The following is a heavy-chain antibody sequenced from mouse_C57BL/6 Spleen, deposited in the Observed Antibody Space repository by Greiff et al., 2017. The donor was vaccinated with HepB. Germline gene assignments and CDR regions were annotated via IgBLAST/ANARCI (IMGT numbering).Heavy chain of an antibody. CDR3: ARSGDYDEGWYFDV. V-gene: IGHV1-18*01. D-gene: IGHD2-4*01. CDR1: GYTFTDYN. CDR2: INPNNGGT. Sequence: EVQLQQSGPELVKPGASVKIPCKASGYTFTDYNMDWVKQSHGKSLEWIGDINPNNGGTIYNQKFKGKATLTVEKSSSTAYMELRSLTSEDTAVYYCARSGDYDEGWYFDVWGTGTTVTVSS. J-gene: IGHJ1*03.